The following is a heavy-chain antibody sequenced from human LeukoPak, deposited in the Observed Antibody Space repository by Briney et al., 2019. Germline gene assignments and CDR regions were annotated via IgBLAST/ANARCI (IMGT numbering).Heavy chain of an antibody. J-gene: IGHJ4*02. CDR1: GYTFSTYP. V-gene: IGHV7-4-1*02. CDR2: VNTNTGNP. CDR3: VRGIDTTGYFNY. Sequence: ASVEVSCKASGYTFSTYPMNWVRQAPGQGLEWMGWVNTNTGNPTYAQGLTERFVFSLDTSVSTAFLQINSLKAEDTALYYCVRGIDTTGYFNYWGQGTLVTVSS. D-gene: IGHD3-22*01.